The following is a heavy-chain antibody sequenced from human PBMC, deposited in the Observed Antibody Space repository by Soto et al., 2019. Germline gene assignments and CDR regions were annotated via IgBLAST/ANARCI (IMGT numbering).Heavy chain of an antibody. D-gene: IGHD5-18*01. CDR2: ISSSSSTI. Sequence: EVQLVESGGGLVQPGGSLRLSCAASGFTFSSYSMNWVRQAPGKGREWVSYISSSSSTIYYADSVKGRFTISRDNAKNSLYLPMNSLRDEDTAVYYCARDAGYSYGPFDYWGQGTLVTVSS. J-gene: IGHJ4*02. V-gene: IGHV3-48*02. CDR3: ARDAGYSYGPFDY. CDR1: GFTFSSYS.